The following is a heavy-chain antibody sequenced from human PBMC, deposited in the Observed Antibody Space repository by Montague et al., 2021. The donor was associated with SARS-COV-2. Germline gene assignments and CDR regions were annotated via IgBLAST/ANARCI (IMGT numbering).Heavy chain of an antibody. D-gene: IGHD2-21*01. J-gene: IGHJ6*02. CDR2: ISSSGGGSTK. V-gene: IGHV3-48*03. CDR1: GFIFSSYE. Sequence: SLRLSCAASGFIFSSYEMTWVRQAPGKVLERISYISSSGGGSTKXXTYTVKGRVTISRDNAKNSLYLQMNSLRVEDKAIYYCARDRDWDDWCGMDVWGQGTTVTVSS. CDR3: ARDRDWDDWCGMDV.